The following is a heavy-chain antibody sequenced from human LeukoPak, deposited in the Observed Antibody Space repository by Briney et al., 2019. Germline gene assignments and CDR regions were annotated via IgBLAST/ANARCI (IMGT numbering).Heavy chain of an antibody. CDR3: ARDRNEESRGQYSDAFDI. Sequence: PGGSLRLSCAASGFTFSSYGMPWVRQAPGKGLEWVSVIYSDGSTFYADSVKDRFIISRDTSKNMMYLQMNSLRAEDTAVYYCARDRNEESRGQYSDAFDIWGQGTLVTVSS. CDR1: GFTFSSYG. V-gene: IGHV3-66*01. J-gene: IGHJ3*02. CDR2: IYSDGST. D-gene: IGHD1-1*01.